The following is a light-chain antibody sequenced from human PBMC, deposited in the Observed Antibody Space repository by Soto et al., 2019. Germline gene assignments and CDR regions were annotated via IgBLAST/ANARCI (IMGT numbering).Light chain of an antibody. CDR3: SSYTSSSTYV. Sequence: QSALTQLASVSGSPGQSIAISCTGASSDVGGYNYVSWYQQHPGKAPRLMIYDVSNRPSGVSDRFSGSKSGNTASLTISGLQAEDEAEYYCSSYTSSSTYVFGTGTKLTVL. CDR2: DVS. V-gene: IGLV2-14*01. CDR1: SSDVGGYNY. J-gene: IGLJ1*01.